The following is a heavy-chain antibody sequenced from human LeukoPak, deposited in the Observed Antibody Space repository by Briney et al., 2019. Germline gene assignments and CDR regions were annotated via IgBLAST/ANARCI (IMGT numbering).Heavy chain of an antibody. V-gene: IGHV4-34*01. Sequence: PSETLSLTCAVYGGSFSGYYWSWIRQPPGKGLEWIGEINHSGSTNYNPSLKSRVTISVDTSKNQFSLKLSSVTAADTAVYYCARDPAGFVDYWGQGTLVTVSS. CDR2: INHSGST. D-gene: IGHD2-21*01. J-gene: IGHJ4*02. CDR3: ARDPAGFVDY. CDR1: GGSFSGYY.